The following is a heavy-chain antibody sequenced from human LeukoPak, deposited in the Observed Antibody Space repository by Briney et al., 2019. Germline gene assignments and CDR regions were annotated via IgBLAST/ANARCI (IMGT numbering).Heavy chain of an antibody. Sequence: PSETLSLTCAVYGGSFSGYYWSWIRQPPGKGLEWIGEINHSGSTNYNPSLKSRVTISVDTSKNQFSLRLSSVTAADTAVYYCARDYYDSSGYLRLDYWGQGTLVTVSS. J-gene: IGHJ4*02. D-gene: IGHD3-22*01. CDR3: ARDYYDSSGYLRLDY. CDR1: GGSFSGYY. V-gene: IGHV4-34*01. CDR2: INHSGST.